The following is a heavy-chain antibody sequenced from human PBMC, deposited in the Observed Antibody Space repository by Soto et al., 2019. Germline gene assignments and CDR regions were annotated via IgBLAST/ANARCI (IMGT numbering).Heavy chain of an antibody. CDR2: ISYDGNNK. D-gene: IGHD4-17*01. J-gene: IGHJ4*02. V-gene: IGHV3-30*18. CDR3: AKDHLAPTVTTPSY. Sequence: QVQLVESGGGVVQPGRSLRLSCAASGFTFSSYGMHWVRQAPGKGLEWVAVISYDGNNKYYADSVKGRFTSSRDNFKNSLYLQMHSLRAEDTAIYYCAKDHLAPTVTTPSYWGQGTLVTVSS. CDR1: GFTFSSYG.